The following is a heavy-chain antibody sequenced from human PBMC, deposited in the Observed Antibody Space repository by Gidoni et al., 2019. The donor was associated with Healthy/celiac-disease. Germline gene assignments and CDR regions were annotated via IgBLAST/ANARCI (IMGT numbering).Heavy chain of an antibody. D-gene: IGHD4-17*01. J-gene: IGHJ4*02. V-gene: IGHV3-53*02. Sequence: EVQLVETGGGLIQPGGSLRLSCAASGFTVSSNYMSWVRQAPGKGLEWVSVIYSGGSTYYADSVKGRFTISRDNSKNTLYLQMNSLRAEDTAVYYCARGDEYGDYWGLGYWGQGTLVTVSS. CDR1: GFTVSSNY. CDR3: ARGDEYGDYWGLGY. CDR2: IYSGGST.